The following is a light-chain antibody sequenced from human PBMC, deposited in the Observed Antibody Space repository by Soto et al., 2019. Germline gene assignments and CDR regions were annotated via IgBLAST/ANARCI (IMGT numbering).Light chain of an antibody. Sequence: EIVMTQSPATLSVSPGERATLSCRASQSVSSNLAWYQQKPGQAPRLLIYGASTRATGIPARFSGSGFGTDFTLTISRLQSVDFAVYFCQQYNSWPFTFGPGTRVDIK. CDR2: GAS. V-gene: IGKV3-15*01. CDR1: QSVSSN. CDR3: QQYNSWPFT. J-gene: IGKJ3*01.